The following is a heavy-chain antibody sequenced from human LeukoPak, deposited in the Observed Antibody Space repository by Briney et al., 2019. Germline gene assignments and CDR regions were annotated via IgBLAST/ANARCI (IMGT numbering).Heavy chain of an antibody. CDR3: ATSMVRGVPQNN. Sequence: ASVKVSCKASGYTFTGYYMHWMRQAPGQGLEWMGWINPNSGGTNYAQKFQGRVTMTRDTSISTAYMELSRLRSDDTAVYYCATSMVRGVPQNNWGQGTLVTVSS. J-gene: IGHJ4*02. CDR2: INPNSGGT. CDR1: GYTFTGYY. D-gene: IGHD3-10*01. V-gene: IGHV1-2*02.